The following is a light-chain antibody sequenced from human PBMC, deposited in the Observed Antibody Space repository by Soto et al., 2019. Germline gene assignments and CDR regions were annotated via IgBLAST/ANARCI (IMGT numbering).Light chain of an antibody. Sequence: QSALTQPRSVSGSPGQSVTISCTGTSSDVGAYNYVSWYQHHPGKAPKFMIYDVSKRPSGVPDRFSGSKSGNTASLTISGLQAEYDAEYYCCSYAGSYTGVFGTGTKLTVL. V-gene: IGLV2-11*01. CDR2: DVS. CDR3: CSYAGSYTGV. J-gene: IGLJ1*01. CDR1: SSDVGAYNY.